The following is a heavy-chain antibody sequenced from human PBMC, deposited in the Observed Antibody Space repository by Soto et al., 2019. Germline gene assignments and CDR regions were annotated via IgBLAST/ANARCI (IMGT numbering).Heavy chain of an antibody. J-gene: IGHJ5*02. CDR3: AKVPERGYSGYGVFLPVDP. D-gene: IGHD5-12*01. CDR1: GFTFSSYG. CDR2: ISYDGSNK. V-gene: IGHV3-30*18. Sequence: QVQLVESGGGVVQPGRSLRLSCAASGFTFSSYGMHWVRQAPGKGLEWVAVISYDGSNKYYADSVKGRFTISRDNSKNTLYLQMNSLRAEDTAVYYCAKVPERGYSGYGVFLPVDPWGQGTLVTVSS.